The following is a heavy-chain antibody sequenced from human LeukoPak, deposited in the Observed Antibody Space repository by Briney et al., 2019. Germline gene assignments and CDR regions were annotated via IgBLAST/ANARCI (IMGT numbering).Heavy chain of an antibody. J-gene: IGHJ4*02. Sequence: PSETLSLTCTVSGGSISSYYWSWVRQAPGKGLEYVSAISSNGGSTYYANSVKGRFTISRDDSKNTLYLQMNSLRAEDTAVYYCARDFVFDSSSWYKGYWGQGTLVTVSS. V-gene: IGHV3-64*01. CDR2: ISSNGGST. D-gene: IGHD6-13*01. CDR3: ARDFVFDSSSWYKGY. CDR1: GGSISSYY.